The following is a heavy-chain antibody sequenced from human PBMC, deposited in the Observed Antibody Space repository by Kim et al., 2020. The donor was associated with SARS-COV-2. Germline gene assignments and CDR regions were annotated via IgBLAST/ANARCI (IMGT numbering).Heavy chain of an antibody. J-gene: IGHJ4*02. CDR1: GASISSGGYY. D-gene: IGHD3-22*01. Sequence: SETLSLTCTVSGASISSGGYYWTWIRQSPGRGLEWVGYIQYTGTTSYNPSLESRVSMSMDTSSNQFSLELTSVTAADTAVYYCGRDRHSSGWYLDYWGQGTLVTVSS. CDR2: IQYTGTT. V-gene: IGHV4-31*03. CDR3: GRDRHSSGWYLDY.